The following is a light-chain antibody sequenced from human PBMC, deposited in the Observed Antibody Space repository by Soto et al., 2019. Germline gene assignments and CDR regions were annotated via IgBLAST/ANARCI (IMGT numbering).Light chain of an antibody. V-gene: IGKV1-5*03. CDR2: KAS. Sequence: DIQMSQSPSTLSGSVGDRVTITCRASQTISSRLAWYQQKPGKAPKLLIYKASTLKSGVPSRFSASGSGTEFTLTISSLHPDDFATYYCQHYNSYSEAFGQGTKVELK. CDR3: QHYNSYSEA. CDR1: QTISSR. J-gene: IGKJ1*01.